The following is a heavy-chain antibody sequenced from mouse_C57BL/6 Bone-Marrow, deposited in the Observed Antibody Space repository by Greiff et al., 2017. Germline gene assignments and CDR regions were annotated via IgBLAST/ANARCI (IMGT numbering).Heavy chain of an antibody. D-gene: IGHD1-1*01. CDR3: ARDYGSSLSYAMDY. CDR2: ISDGGSYT. Sequence: EVMLVESGGGLVKPGGSLKLSCAASGFTFSSYAMSWVRQTPEKRLEWVATISDGGSYTYYPDNVKGRFTISRDNAKNNLYLQMSHLKSEDTAMYYCARDYGSSLSYAMDYWGQGTSVTVSS. J-gene: IGHJ4*01. V-gene: IGHV5-4*01. CDR1: GFTFSSYA.